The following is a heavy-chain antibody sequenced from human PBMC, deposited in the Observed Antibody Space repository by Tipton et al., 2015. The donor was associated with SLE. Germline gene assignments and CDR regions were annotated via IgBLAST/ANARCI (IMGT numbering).Heavy chain of an antibody. CDR3: AKGDGVGGGQGPYWYCDV. CDR1: GGSIRSYY. D-gene: IGHD3-16*01. CDR2: IYYRGSPYYREST. Sequence: TLSLTCTVSGGSIRSYYWSWIRLTPGKGLEWIGDIYYRGSPYYRESTTYNPSLESRATMSRDTPKDQFSLKWSSATAADTAVYCCAKGDGVGGGQGPYWYCDVWGGGALVSVSS. V-gene: IGHV4-59*01. J-gene: IGHJ2*01.